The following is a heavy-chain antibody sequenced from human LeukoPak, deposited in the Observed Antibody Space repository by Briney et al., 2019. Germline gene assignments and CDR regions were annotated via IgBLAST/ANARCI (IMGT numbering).Heavy chain of an antibody. Sequence: VASVTVSCTVSGNTLIELAMHWVRQAPGKGLEWVGGFDPEAVDIVYGQTFQGRVTLTEDTSTDTAYMELSSLRSDDTAIYYCPTNGLQGNNVQPDDTFDVWGQGTVVTVSS. CDR2: FDPEAVDI. CDR3: PTNGLQGNNVQPDDTFDV. V-gene: IGHV1-24*01. CDR1: GNTLIELA. J-gene: IGHJ3*01. D-gene: IGHD1/OR15-1a*01.